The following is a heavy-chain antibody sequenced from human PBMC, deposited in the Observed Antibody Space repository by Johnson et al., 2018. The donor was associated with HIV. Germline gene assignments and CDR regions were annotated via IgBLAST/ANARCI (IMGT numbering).Heavy chain of an antibody. CDR3: ARERLVDDAFDI. Sequence: VQLVESGGGLVQPGGSLRLSCAVSGFTFSSYAMSWVRQAPGKGLEWVANIRIDGGETYYVDSVKGRFTISRDNSKNSLYLQMNSLRAEDTAVYYCARERLVDDAFDIWGQGTMVTVSS. CDR2: IRIDGGET. CDR1: GFTFSSYA. V-gene: IGHV3-7*01. J-gene: IGHJ3*02. D-gene: IGHD3-9*01.